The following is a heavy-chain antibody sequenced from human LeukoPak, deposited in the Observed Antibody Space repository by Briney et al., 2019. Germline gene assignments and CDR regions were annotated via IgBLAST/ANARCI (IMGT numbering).Heavy chain of an antibody. D-gene: IGHD6-19*01. CDR3: ARVKPSSSGHDY. V-gene: IGHV1-46*03. CDR2: INPSGGGT. J-gene: IGHJ4*02. Sequence: APVKVSCKASGYSFTTYYMHWVRQAPGQGLEWMGIINPSGGGTNYAQKFQDRVTTTRDTSTSTVYMDLSSLRSEDTAVYYCARVKPSSSGHDYWGQGTLLTVSS. CDR1: GYSFTTYY.